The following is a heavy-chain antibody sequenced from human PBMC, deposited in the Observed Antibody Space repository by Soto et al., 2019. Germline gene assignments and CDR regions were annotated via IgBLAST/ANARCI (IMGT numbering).Heavy chain of an antibody. CDR1: GRSISEINSY. Sequence: QLQLQESGPGLVKPSETLSLTCSVSGRSISEINSYWGWIRQTPGEGLEWIGTIHHTGSTYYNPSLKSRVIRSLDTSRNQFSLKLSSVTAADTALYYCARPEGGYGSGYSWFDPWGKGTRVTVSS. CDR3: ARPEGGYGSGYSWFDP. J-gene: IGHJ5*02. D-gene: IGHD5-12*01. CDR2: IHHTGST. V-gene: IGHV4-39*01.